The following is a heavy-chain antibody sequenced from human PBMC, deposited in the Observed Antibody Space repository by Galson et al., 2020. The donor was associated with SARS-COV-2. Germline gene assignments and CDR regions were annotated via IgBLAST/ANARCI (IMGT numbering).Heavy chain of an antibody. V-gene: IGHV3-48*03. CDR3: ASPYLAAASVVGAFDV. CDR1: GFTFSSYE. D-gene: IGHD2-15*01. J-gene: IGHJ3*01. Sequence: GGSLRLSCAGSGFTFSSYEMNWVRQAPGKGLEWVSYISSSGTNIYYADSVKGRFTISRDNAKNSLYLQMTSLKAEDTAVYYCASPYLAAASVVGAFDVWGLGTMVTVSS. CDR2: ISSSGTNI.